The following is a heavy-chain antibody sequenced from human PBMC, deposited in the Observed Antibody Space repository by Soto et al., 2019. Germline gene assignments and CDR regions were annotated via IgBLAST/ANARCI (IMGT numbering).Heavy chain of an antibody. V-gene: IGHV3-74*01. D-gene: IGHD2-8*01. CDR1: GFTFSNDW. Sequence: GGSLRLSCAASGFTFSNDWIHWVRQAPGKGLMWVSRINSDGSSTRYTESVKGRFTISRDNAKNTVYLQLNSLRAEDTAVYYCARGMGYYYMDGWGKGTTVTVSS. J-gene: IGHJ6*03. CDR3: ARGMGYYYMDG. CDR2: INSDGSST.